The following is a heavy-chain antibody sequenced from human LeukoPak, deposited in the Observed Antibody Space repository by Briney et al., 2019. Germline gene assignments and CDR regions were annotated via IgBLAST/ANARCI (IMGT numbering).Heavy chain of an antibody. J-gene: IGHJ3*02. D-gene: IGHD5-12*01. Sequence: SETLSLTCTVSGGSISSYYWSWIRQPPGKGLEWIGYIYYSGSTNYNPSLKSRVTISVDTSKNQFSPKLSSVTAADTAVYYCARDRGGYDGAFDIWGQGTMVTVSS. CDR1: GGSISSYY. CDR3: ARDRGGYDGAFDI. V-gene: IGHV4-59*01. CDR2: IYYSGST.